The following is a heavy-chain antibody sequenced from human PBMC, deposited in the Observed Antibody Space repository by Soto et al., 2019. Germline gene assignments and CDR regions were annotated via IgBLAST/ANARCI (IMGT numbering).Heavy chain of an antibody. D-gene: IGHD3-16*01. J-gene: IGHJ4*02. CDR2: ISANNGKT. Sequence: QVQLVQSGAEVKNPGASVKVSCKASGYTFSNYAITWVRQAPGQGLEWMGWISANNGKTDHPHTIQGRFTMTTDTAPCTAYMALRKLTSADTGLYFCARGVTGGLTDYWGQGTLVTVSS. CDR1: GYTFSNYA. CDR3: ARGVTGGLTDY. V-gene: IGHV1-18*01.